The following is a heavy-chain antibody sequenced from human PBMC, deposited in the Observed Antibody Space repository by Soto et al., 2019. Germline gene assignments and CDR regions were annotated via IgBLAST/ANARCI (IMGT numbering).Heavy chain of an antibody. V-gene: IGHV4-61*01. J-gene: IGHJ5*02. CDR3: ARDLKEYCSDGKCNWFDP. CDR2: ISYSGST. D-gene: IGHD2-15*01. Sequence: SETLSLTCTVPGGSISSSSYYWSWIRQPPGKGLEWIGYISYSGSTDYNPSLKSRVTISFDASKNQISLQVRSATAADAAVYYCARDLKEYCSDGKCNWFDPWGQGTLVTVSS. CDR1: GGSISSSSYY.